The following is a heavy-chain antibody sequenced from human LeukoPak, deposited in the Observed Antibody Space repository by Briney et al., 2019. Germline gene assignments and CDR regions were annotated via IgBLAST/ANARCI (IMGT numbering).Heavy chain of an antibody. J-gene: IGHJ4*02. CDR2: ISAYNGNT. CDR3: ARVFLDSSGYWGPGY. Sequence: GASVKVSCKASGYTFTSYGISWVRQAPGQGLEWMGWISAYNGNTNYAQKLQGRVTMTTDTSTSTAYMELRSLRSDDTAVYYCARVFLDSSGYWGPGYWGQGTPVTVSS. CDR1: GYTFTSYG. V-gene: IGHV1-18*01. D-gene: IGHD3-22*01.